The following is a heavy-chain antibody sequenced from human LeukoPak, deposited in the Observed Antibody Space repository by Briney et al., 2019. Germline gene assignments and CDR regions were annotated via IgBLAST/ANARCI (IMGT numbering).Heavy chain of an antibody. CDR3: ARDPNHGAVDI. D-gene: IGHD1-14*01. J-gene: IGHJ3*02. V-gene: IGHV3-74*01. CDR2: INNDGSST. Sequence: GGSLRLSCVASGFTFSSYWMHWVRQAPGKGLVWVSRINNDGSSTSYADSVKGRSTIARDNAKNSLYLLMDSLRAEDTAAYYCARDPNHGAVDIWGQGTLVTVSS. CDR1: GFTFSSYW.